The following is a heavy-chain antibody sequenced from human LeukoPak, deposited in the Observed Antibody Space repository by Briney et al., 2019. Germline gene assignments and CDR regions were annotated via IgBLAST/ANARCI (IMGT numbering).Heavy chain of an antibody. CDR3: ASVPLDQGHCSSTSCYTP. J-gene: IGHJ5*02. V-gene: IGHV1-18*01. D-gene: IGHD2-2*02. Sequence: ASVKVSCKASGYTFTSYGISWVRQAPGQGLEWMGWISAYNGNTNYAQKPQGRVTMTTDTSTSTAYMELRSLRSDDTAVYYCASVPLDQGHCSSTSCYTPWGQGTLVTVSS. CDR2: ISAYNGNT. CDR1: GYTFTSYG.